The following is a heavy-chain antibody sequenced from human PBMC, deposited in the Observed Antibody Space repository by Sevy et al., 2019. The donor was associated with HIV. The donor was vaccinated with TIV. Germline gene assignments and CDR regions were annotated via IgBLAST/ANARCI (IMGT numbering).Heavy chain of an antibody. V-gene: IGHV3-15*07. D-gene: IGHD2-2*01. CDR1: GFTLNNAW. CDR2: IKSKSDGGTT. Sequence: GGSLRLSCAASGFTLNNAWMNWVRQAPGKGLEWVGRIKSKSDGGTTEYAATVKGKFGISRDDSKNTLYLQMNSLKTEDTAVYYCTSETWCVVSVSAAYDYWGQGTLVTVSS. J-gene: IGHJ4*02. CDR3: TSETWCVVSVSAAYDY.